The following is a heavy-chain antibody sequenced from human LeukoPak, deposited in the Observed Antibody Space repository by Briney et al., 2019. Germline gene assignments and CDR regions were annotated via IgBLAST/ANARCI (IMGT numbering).Heavy chain of an antibody. CDR3: ARDGDIVVVDFDY. CDR1: GFTFSSYN. V-gene: IGHV3-21*01. Sequence: GGSLRLSCAASGFTFSSYNMNWVRQAPGKGLEWVSSISDGSGYLYYSDSVKGRFTISRDNAKNSLYLQMNSLRDEDTAVYYCARDGDIVVVDFDYWGQGTLVTVSS. J-gene: IGHJ4*02. D-gene: IGHD2-15*01. CDR2: ISDGSGYL.